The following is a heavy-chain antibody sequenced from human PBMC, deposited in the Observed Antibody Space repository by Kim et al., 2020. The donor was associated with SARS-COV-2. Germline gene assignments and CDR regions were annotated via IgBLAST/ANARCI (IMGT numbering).Heavy chain of an antibody. V-gene: IGHV1-69*01. CDR3: ARGRLGSSYGMDV. J-gene: IGHJ6*02. D-gene: IGHD5-12*01. Sequence: YAQKFQGRVTNTADESTSTAYMGLSSLRSEDTAVYYCARGRLGSSYGMDVWGQGTTVTVSS.